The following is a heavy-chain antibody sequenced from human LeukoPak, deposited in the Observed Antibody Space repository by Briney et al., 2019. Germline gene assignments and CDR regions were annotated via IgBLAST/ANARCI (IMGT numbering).Heavy chain of an antibody. J-gene: IGHJ4*02. Sequence: PGGSLRLSCKGSGYSFTSYWIGWVRQMPGKGLEWMAIIYPGDSDTRYSPSFQGQVTISADKSISTAYLQWSSLKASDTAIYYCARQNDFRLDYWGQGTLVTVSS. CDR1: GYSFTSYW. D-gene: IGHD3-3*01. CDR2: IYPGDSDT. V-gene: IGHV5-51*01. CDR3: ARQNDFRLDY.